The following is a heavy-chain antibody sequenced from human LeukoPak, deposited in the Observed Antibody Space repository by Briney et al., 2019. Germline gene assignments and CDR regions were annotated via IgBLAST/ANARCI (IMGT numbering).Heavy chain of an antibody. Sequence: GASVKVSCKASGYTFTSYDINWVRQATGQGLEWMGWMNPNSGNTGYAQKFQGRVTMTRDTSISTAYMELSRLRSDDTAVYYCARGMSGSYYYYYYYMDVWGKGTTVTVSS. CDR3: ARGMSGSYYYYYYYMDV. CDR2: MNPNSGNT. J-gene: IGHJ6*03. V-gene: IGHV1-8*01. D-gene: IGHD5-12*01. CDR1: GYTFTSYD.